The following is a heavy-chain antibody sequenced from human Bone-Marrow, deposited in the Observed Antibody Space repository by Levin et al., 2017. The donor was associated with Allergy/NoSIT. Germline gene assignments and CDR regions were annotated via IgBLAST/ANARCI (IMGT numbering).Heavy chain of an antibody. CDR2: ISGSGGNT. Sequence: PGGSLRLSCAASGFIFSNYAMNWVRQAPGKGLEWVSQISGSGGNTHYADSVKGRFTFSRDNSKNTLYLQMNSLRAEDTAVYYCEGYDTSANHSPFDYWGQGTLVAVSS. CDR1: GFIFSNYA. CDR3: EGYDTSANHSPFDY. J-gene: IGHJ4*02. D-gene: IGHD3-22*01. V-gene: IGHV3-23*01.